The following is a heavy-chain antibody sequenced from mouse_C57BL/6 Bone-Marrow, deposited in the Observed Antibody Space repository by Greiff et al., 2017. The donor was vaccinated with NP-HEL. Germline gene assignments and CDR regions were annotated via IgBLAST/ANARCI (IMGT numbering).Heavy chain of an antibody. CDR1: GFTFSDYG. V-gene: IGHV5-17*01. CDR2: ISSGSSTI. CDR3: ARPDGTWFAY. J-gene: IGHJ3*01. Sequence: EVQLQESGGGLVKPGGSLKLSCAASGFTFSDYGMHWVRQAPEKGLEWVAYISSGSSTIYYADTVKGRFTISRDNAKNTLFLQMTSLRSEDTAMYYCARPDGTWFAYWGQGTLVTVSA.